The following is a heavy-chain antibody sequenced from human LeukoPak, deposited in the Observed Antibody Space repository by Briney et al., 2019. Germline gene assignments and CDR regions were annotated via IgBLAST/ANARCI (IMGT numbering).Heavy chain of an antibody. CDR3: AAVIAAAAYYYYYGTDV. D-gene: IGHD6-13*01. CDR2: FDPEDGET. CDR1: GYTLTELS. Sequence: GASVKVSCKVSGYTLTELSMHWVRQAPGKGLEWMGGFDPEDGETIYAQKFQGRVTMTEDTSTDTAYMELSSLRSEDTAVYYCAAVIAAAAYYYYYGTDVWGQGTTVTVSS. J-gene: IGHJ6*02. V-gene: IGHV1-24*01.